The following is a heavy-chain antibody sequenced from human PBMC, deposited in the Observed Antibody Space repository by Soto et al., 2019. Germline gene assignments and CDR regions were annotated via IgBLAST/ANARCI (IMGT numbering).Heavy chain of an antibody. Sequence: EVQLVESGGGLVKPGGSLRLSCAASGFTFSNAWMNWVRQAPGKGLEWVGRIKSKTDGGTTDYAAPVKGRFTISRDDSKNTLYLLMNSLKTEDTAVYYCTTAIGGSYYFDYWGQGTLVTVSS. CDR3: TTAIGGSYYFDY. CDR1: GFTFSNAW. J-gene: IGHJ4*02. CDR2: IKSKTDGGTT. D-gene: IGHD1-26*01. V-gene: IGHV3-15*07.